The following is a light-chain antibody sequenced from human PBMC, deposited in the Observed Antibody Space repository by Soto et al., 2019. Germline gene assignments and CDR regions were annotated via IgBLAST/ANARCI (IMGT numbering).Light chain of an antibody. CDR3: QSYDSSNQV. CDR2: ENN. V-gene: IGLV6-57*03. CDR1: SGSISSNY. Sequence: NFLLTQPHSVSESPGKTVTISCTRSSGSISSNYVQWYQQRPGSAPTTVIYENNQRPSGVPDRFSASIDSSSNSASLTISGQKTEDEADYYCQSYDSSNQVFGGGTKVTVL. J-gene: IGLJ3*02.